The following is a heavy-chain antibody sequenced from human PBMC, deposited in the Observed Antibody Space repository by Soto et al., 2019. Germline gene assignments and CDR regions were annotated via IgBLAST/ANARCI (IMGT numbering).Heavy chain of an antibody. CDR2: IYYSGST. CDR3: ARVRLGRRYQLPLSFDY. Sequence: QVQLQESGPGLVKPSQTLSLTCTVSGGSISSGGYYWSWIRQHPGKGLEWIGYIYYSGSTYYNPSLKSRVTISVDTSKNQFSLKLSSVTAADTAVYYCARVRLGRRYQLPLSFDYWGQGTLVTVSS. D-gene: IGHD2-2*01. J-gene: IGHJ4*02. CDR1: GGSISSGGYY. V-gene: IGHV4-31*03.